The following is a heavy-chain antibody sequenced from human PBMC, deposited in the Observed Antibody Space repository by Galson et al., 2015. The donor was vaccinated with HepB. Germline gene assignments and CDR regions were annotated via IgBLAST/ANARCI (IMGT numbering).Heavy chain of an antibody. V-gene: IGHV1-24*01. J-gene: IGHJ3*02. CDR1: GYTLTELS. CDR3: ATVRRVWGSYQGAFDI. CDR2: FDPEDGET. Sequence: SCKVSGYTLTELSMHWVRQAPGKGLEWMGGFDPEDGETIYAQKFQGRVTMTEDTSTDTAYMELSSLRSEDTAVYYCATVRRVWGSYQGAFDIWGQGTMVTVSS. D-gene: IGHD3-16*02.